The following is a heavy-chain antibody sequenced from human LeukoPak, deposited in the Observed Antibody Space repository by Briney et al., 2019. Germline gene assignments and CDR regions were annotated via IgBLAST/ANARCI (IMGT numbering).Heavy chain of an antibody. CDR2: IKQDGSEK. CDR3: ARDGHAAAGFYGAFGMDV. D-gene: IGHD6-13*01. V-gene: IGHV3-7*03. J-gene: IGHJ6*02. CDR1: GFTFGNYW. Sequence: GGSLRLSCAASGFTFGNYWMNWVRQAPGKGLEWVANIKQDGSEKYYVDSVKGRFTISRDNAKNSLYLQMNSLRAEDTAVYYCARDGHAAAGFYGAFGMDVWGQGTTVTVSS.